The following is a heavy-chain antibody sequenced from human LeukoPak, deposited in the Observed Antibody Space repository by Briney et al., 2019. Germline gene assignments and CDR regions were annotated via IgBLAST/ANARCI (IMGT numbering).Heavy chain of an antibody. CDR1: GYTLSSYS. J-gene: IGHJ3*02. D-gene: IGHD5-18*01. V-gene: IGHV1-18*01. Sequence: AAVKVSCKASGYTLSSYSITWMRQAPGQGLEWMGWISTYNGKTNFAEKFQGRVTMTTDTSTSIVYMELRSLRSDDTAVYFCVRDRGGYSYDYIRGHAFDIWGQGTKVTVSS. CDR3: VRDRGGYSYDYIRGHAFDI. CDR2: ISTYNGKT.